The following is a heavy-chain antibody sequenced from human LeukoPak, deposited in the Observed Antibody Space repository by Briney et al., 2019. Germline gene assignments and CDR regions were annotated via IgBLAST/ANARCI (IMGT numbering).Heavy chain of an antibody. D-gene: IGHD6-13*01. CDR3: VRHGLGSSWFGFDY. CDR2: IYPGDSDP. J-gene: IGHJ4*02. Sequence: GESLKISCKGSGYTFTTYWIGWVRQMPGKGLEWMGIIYPGDSDPRYSPSFQGQVTISADTSISTAYLQWSSLKGSDSAMYYCVRHGLGSSWFGFDYWGQGTLVTVSS. CDR1: GYTFTTYW. V-gene: IGHV5-51*01.